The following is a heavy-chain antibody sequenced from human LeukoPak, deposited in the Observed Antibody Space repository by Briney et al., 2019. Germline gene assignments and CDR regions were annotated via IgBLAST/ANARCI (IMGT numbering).Heavy chain of an antibody. V-gene: IGHV1-8*01. CDR1: GYTFTSYD. D-gene: IGHD2-15*01. Sequence: ASVKVSCKASGYTFTSYDINWVRQATGQGLEWMGWMNPNSGNAGYPQKFQGRVTMTKNTSISTAYMELSSLRSEDTAVYYCARVRGVYCSGGSCYSAYWGQGTLVTVSS. CDR2: MNPNSGNA. CDR3: ARVRGVYCSGGSCYSAY. J-gene: IGHJ4*02.